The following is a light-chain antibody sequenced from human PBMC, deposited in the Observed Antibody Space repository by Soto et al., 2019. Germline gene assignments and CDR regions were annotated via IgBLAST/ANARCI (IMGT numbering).Light chain of an antibody. CDR1: SSNIGAGYD. V-gene: IGLV1-40*01. J-gene: IGLJ2*01. Sequence: QSVLTQPPSVSGAPGQRVTISCTGSSSNIGAGYDVHWYQQLPGTAPKLLTYANSNRPSGVPDRFSGSKSGTSASLAITGLQAEDEADYYCQSYDSLSGSVFGGGTKLTVL. CDR2: ANS. CDR3: QSYDSLSGSV.